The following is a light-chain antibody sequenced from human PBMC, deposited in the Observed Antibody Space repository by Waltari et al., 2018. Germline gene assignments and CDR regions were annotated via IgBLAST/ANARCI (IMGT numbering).Light chain of an antibody. CDR3: QLWDSPGDYGV. V-gene: IGLV3-21*01. J-gene: IGLJ6*01. CDR2: YDS. CDR1: DIGSND. Sequence: SLALTQPPSVSVSPGQTAMITCGGDDIGSNDVHWYQQRPPMAPVLVIFYDSDRPPGIPERFSGSKSGNTATLIISGVEAGDEADYYCQLWDSPGDYGVFGSGTKLTVL.